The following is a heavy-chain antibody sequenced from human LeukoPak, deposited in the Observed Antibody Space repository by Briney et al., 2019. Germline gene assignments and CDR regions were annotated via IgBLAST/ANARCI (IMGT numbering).Heavy chain of an antibody. CDR1: GFTFSNYG. Sequence: GGSLRLSCAASGFTFSNYGMHWVRQVPGKGLEWVAFIPYDGSNKYYADSLKGRFTISRDNSKNTLYLQKNSLRAEDTAIYYCARVPQKSGRVAVAGNPYYYYYYMDVWGKGTTVTVSS. J-gene: IGHJ6*03. V-gene: IGHV3-30*02. CDR2: IPYDGSNK. D-gene: IGHD6-19*01. CDR3: ARVPQKSGRVAVAGNPYYYYYYMDV.